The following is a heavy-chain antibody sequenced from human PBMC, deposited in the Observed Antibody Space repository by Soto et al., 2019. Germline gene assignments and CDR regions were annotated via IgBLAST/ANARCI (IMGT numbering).Heavy chain of an antibody. V-gene: IGHV1-69*13. D-gene: IGHD3-16*01. CDR1: GGTFSSYA. CDR3: ARVPTFGTPWAPNWFDP. J-gene: IGHJ5*02. CDR2: IIPIFGTA. Sequence: SVKVSCKASGGTFSSYAISWVRQAPGQGLEWMGGIIPIFGTANYAQKFQGRVTITADESTSTAYMELSSLRSEDTAVYYCARVPTFGTPWAPNWFDPWGQGTMGTVSS.